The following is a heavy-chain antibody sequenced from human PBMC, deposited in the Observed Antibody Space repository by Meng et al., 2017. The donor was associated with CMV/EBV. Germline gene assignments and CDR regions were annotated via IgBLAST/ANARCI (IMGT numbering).Heavy chain of an antibody. D-gene: IGHD6-13*01. CDR3: ARFMSSSWDHYFDY. CDR1: GYTFPGNY. V-gene: IGHV1-2*02. J-gene: IGHJ4*02. CDR2: INPNSGGT. Sequence: VEVVQQGVGVKTAGASVTVSCKASGYTFPGNYMPWVRQAPGQGLEWMGWINPNSGGTNYAQKFQGRVTMTRDTSISTAYMELSRLRSDDTAVYYCARFMSSSWDHYFDYWGQGTLVTVSS.